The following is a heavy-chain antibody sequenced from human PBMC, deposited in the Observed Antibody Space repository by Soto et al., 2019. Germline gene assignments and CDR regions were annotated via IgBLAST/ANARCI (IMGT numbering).Heavy chain of an antibody. CDR3: AKDAGDYEYLQH. V-gene: IGHV3-9*01. D-gene: IGHD4-17*01. Sequence: GGSLRLSCAASGFTFDDYAMHWVRQAPGKGLEWVSGISWNSGSIGYADSVKGRFTISRDNAKNSLYLQMNSLRAEDTALYYCAKDAGDYEYLQHWGQGTLVTVYS. J-gene: IGHJ1*01. CDR1: GFTFDDYA. CDR2: ISWNSGSI.